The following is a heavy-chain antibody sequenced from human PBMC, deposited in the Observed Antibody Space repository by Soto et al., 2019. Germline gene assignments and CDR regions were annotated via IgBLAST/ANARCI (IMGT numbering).Heavy chain of an antibody. CDR3: AILLWSRGDWFDP. V-gene: IGHV4-59*08. CDR2: IYYSGST. Sequence: SETLSLTCTVSGGSISSYYWSWIRQPPGKGLEWIGYIYYSGSTNYNPSLKSRVTISVDTSKNQFSLKLSSVTAADTAVYYCAILLWSRGDWFDPWGQGTLVTVSS. CDR1: GGSISSYY. J-gene: IGHJ5*02. D-gene: IGHD3-10*01.